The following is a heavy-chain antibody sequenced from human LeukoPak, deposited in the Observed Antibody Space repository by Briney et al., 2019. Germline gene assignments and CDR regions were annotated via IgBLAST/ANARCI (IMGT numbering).Heavy chain of an antibody. D-gene: IGHD3-22*01. CDR1: GFTFDNYA. Sequence: GGSLRLSCAASGFTFDNYAMSWVRQAPGKGLKWVSGISGSGGSTYYADSVKGRFTISRDNSKNTLYLQMNSLRVEDTAVYYCAKRGGRGRTMIVEVIRYYFDYWGQGTLVTVSS. CDR3: AKRGGRGRTMIVEVIRYYFDY. V-gene: IGHV3-23*01. J-gene: IGHJ4*01. CDR2: ISGSGGST.